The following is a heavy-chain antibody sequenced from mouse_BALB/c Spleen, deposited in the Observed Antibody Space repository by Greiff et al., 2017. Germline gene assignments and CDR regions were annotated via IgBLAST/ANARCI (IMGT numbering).Heavy chain of an antibody. CDR1: GYTFTSYT. Sequence: QVQLQQSGAELARPGASVKMSCKASGYTFTSYTMHWVKQRPGQGLEWIGYINPSSGYTNYNQKFKDKATLTADKSSSTAYMQLSSLTSEDSAVYYCTHSMITTRPYFDYWGQGTTLTVSS. CDR3: THSMITTRPYFDY. D-gene: IGHD2-4*01. J-gene: IGHJ2*01. CDR2: INPSSGYT. V-gene: IGHV1-4*01.